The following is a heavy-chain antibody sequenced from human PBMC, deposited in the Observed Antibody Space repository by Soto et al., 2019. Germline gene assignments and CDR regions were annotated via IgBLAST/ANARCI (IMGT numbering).Heavy chain of an antibody. CDR3: ERALRGTGSYTGDRFDS. D-gene: IGHD3-10*01. V-gene: IGHV2-5*01. J-gene: IGHJ5*01. CDR2: VFWYDDT. CDR1: GFSLSTIGGA. Sequence: QITLKESGPTLVTPTQTLTLTCSFSGFSLSTIGGAVGWIRQLPGKAPEFLALVFWYDDTRYNPSPKSTLAITQDTSKNQVVLTMTDMDPVDTAPYYCERALRGTGSYTGDRFDSGGQGTRVIVSS.